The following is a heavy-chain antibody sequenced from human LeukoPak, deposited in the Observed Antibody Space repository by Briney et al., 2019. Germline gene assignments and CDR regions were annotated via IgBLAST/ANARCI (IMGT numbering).Heavy chain of an antibody. D-gene: IGHD3-22*01. J-gene: IGHJ3*02. CDR2: ISSSSSPI. CDR1: GFTFSSYS. CDR3: VRDHHRRLYDTQARDTFDI. V-gene: IGHV3-48*01. Sequence: SGGSLRLSCAASGFTFSSYSMNWVRQAPGKGLEWVSYISSSSSPIYYADSVKGRFTISRDNAKNSLYLQMNSLRAEDTAVYYCVRDHHRRLYDTQARDTFDIWGQGTMVTVSS.